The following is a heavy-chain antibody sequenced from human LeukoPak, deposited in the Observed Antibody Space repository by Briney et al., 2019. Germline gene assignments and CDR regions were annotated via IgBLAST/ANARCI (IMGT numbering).Heavy chain of an antibody. D-gene: IGHD3-3*01. CDR1: GGTFSSYA. J-gene: IGHJ4*02. V-gene: IGHV1-18*01. Sequence: GASVKVSRKASGGTFSSYAISWVRQAPGQGLEWMGWISAYNGNTNYAQKLQGRVTMTTDTSTSTAYMELRSLRSDDTAVYYCAREVTWSGYVDYWGQGTLVTVSS. CDR2: ISAYNGNT. CDR3: AREVTWSGYVDY.